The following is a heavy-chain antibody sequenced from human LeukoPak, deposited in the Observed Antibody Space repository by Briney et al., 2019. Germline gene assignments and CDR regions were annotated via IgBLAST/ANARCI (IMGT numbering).Heavy chain of an antibody. V-gene: IGHV1-24*01. Sequence: GASVKVSCKVSGYTLTELSMHWVRQAPGKGLEWMGGFDPEDGETIYAQKFQGRVTMTEDTSTDTAYMELSSLRSEDTAVYYCATGPRQWVSFDYWGQGTLVTVSS. CDR2: FDPEDGET. CDR1: GYTLTELS. J-gene: IGHJ4*02. D-gene: IGHD1-26*01. CDR3: ATGPRQWVSFDY.